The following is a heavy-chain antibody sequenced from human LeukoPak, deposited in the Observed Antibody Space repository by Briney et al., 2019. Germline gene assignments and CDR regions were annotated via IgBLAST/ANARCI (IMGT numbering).Heavy chain of an antibody. CDR2: IWHDGGNK. V-gene: IGHV3-33*01. J-gene: IGHJ2*01. Sequence: PGGSLRLSCAASGFTFSTYDMHWVRQAPGKGLEWVALIWHDGGNKYYADSVKGRFTISRDNSKNTLFLQMSSLRAEDAALYYCASLAGDSSGSYFDLWGRGTLVTVSS. D-gene: IGHD3-22*01. CDR3: ASLAGDSSGSYFDL. CDR1: GFTFSTYD.